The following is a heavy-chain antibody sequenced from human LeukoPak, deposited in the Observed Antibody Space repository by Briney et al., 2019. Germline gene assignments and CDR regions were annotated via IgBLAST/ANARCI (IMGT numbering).Heavy chain of an antibody. V-gene: IGHV3-66*02. J-gene: IGHJ4*02. D-gene: IGHD5-12*01. CDR3: ARDKCGYSGYDCRAFDY. CDR1: GFTVSSNY. CDR2: IYSGGST. Sequence: GGSLRLSCAASGFTVSSNYMSWVRQAPGKGLEWVSVIYSGGSTYYADSVKGRFTISRDNSKNTLYLQMNSLGAEDTAVYYCARDKCGYSGYDCRAFDYWGQGTLVTVSS.